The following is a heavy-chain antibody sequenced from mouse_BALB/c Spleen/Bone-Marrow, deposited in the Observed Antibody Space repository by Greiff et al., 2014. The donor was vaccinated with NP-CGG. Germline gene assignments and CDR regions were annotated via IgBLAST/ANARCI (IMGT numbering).Heavy chain of an antibody. D-gene: IGHD3-3*01. Sequence: VKLMESGAELVRPGTSVKVSCKASGYAFTNYLIEWVKQRPGQGLEWIGMINPGSSGTNYNEKFKGKATLTADKSSSTAYMQLSSLTSDDSAVYFCARRDGSYFDYWGQGTTLTVSS. V-gene: IGHV1-54*01. CDR1: GYAFTNYL. CDR3: ARRDGSYFDY. CDR2: INPGSSGT. J-gene: IGHJ2*01.